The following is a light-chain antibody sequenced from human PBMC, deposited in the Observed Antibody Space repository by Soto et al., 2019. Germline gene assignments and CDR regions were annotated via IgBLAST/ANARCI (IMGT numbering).Light chain of an antibody. CDR1: NNDIGGYTY. V-gene: IGLV2-8*01. Sequence: QSDLTPPPSASGSPGQSVTISCPGTNNDIGGYTYVSWYQQLPGKAPKLMIYEVNKRPSGIPDRFSGSKSGNTASLTVSGLQPEDEAEYFCSSYSRSINYVFGTGTKVTVL. J-gene: IGLJ1*01. CDR2: EVN. CDR3: SSYSRSINYV.